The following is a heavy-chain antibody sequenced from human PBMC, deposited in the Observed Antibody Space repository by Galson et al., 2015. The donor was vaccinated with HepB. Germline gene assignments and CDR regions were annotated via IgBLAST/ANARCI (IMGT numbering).Heavy chain of an antibody. CDR2: IYYSGST. Sequence: ETLSLTCTVSGGSISSSSYYWGWIRQPPGKGLEWIGSIYYSGSTYYNPSLKSRVTISVDTSKNQFSLKLSSVTAADTAVYYCARPGWQHYYDSSGYSDYYYGMDVWGQGTTVTVSS. D-gene: IGHD3-22*01. CDR3: ARPGWQHYYDSSGYSDYYYGMDV. CDR1: GGSISSSSYY. V-gene: IGHV4-39*01. J-gene: IGHJ6*02.